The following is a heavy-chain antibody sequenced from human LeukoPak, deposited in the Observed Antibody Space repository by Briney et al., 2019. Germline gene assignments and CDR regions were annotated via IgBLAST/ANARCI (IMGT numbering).Heavy chain of an antibody. CDR2: INPNSGGT. J-gene: IGHJ3*02. V-gene: IGHV1-2*02. Sequence: ASVKVSCKASGYTFIGYYLHWVRQAPGQGLEWMGWINPNSGGTNSAQKFQGRVTMTRDTSINTVYMELSRLRSDDTAVYYCATVRGRITMVRGTLIRDAFDIWGQGTMVSVSS. D-gene: IGHD3-10*01. CDR1: GYTFIGYY. CDR3: ATVRGRITMVRGTLIRDAFDI.